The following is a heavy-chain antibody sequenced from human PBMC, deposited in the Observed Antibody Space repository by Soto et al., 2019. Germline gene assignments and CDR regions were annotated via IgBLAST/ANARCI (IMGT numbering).Heavy chain of an antibody. V-gene: IGHV4-34*01. CDR1: GGSFSGYY. CDR2: INHSGST. J-gene: IGHJ5*02. Sequence: PSETLSLTCAVYGGSFSGYYWSWIRQPPGKGLEWIGEINHSGSTNYNPSLKSRVTISVDASKNQFSLKLSSVTAADTAVYYCARGPLTANWFDPWGQGTLVTVSS. CDR3: ARGPLTANWFDP. D-gene: IGHD2-21*02.